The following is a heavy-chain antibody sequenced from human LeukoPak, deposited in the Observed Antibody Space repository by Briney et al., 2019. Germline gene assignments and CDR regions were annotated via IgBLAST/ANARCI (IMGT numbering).Heavy chain of an antibody. CDR3: AESLFTSATGTGRAFHI. V-gene: IGHV3-23*01. CDR2: ISASGDVT. CDR1: EFTFSKFP. D-gene: IGHD1-1*01. J-gene: IGHJ3*02. Sequence: GGSLRLSCAASEFTFSKFPMGWVRQAPGRGLEWVSAISASGDVTFHADSVRGRFTISRDNSKSTLFLQMNDLRVEDTAKFYCAESLFTSATGTGRAFHIWGQGTMVSVSS.